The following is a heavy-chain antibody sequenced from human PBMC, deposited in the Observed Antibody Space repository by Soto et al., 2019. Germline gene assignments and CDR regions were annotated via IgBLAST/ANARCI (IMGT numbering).Heavy chain of an antibody. CDR2: IYYSGST. CDR3: ARASGPVLRLFGVVIIPTFDY. CDR1: GGSISSGGYY. D-gene: IGHD3-3*01. Sequence: QVQLQESGPGLVKPSQTLSLTCTVSGGSISSGGYYWSWIRQHPGKGLEWIGYIYYSGSTYYNPSLKSRVTISVDTSKNQFSLKLSSVTAADTAVYYCARASGPVLRLFGVVIIPTFDYWGQGTLVTVSS. V-gene: IGHV4-31*03. J-gene: IGHJ4*02.